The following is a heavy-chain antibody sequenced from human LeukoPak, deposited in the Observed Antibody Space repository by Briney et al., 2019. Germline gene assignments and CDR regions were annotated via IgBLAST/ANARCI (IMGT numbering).Heavy chain of an antibody. D-gene: IGHD3-10*01. V-gene: IGHV3-23*01. CDR1: GFTFSNYA. CDR2: ISGSGGST. J-gene: IGHJ4*02. Sequence: GGSLRLSCAASGFTFSNYAMSWVRKAPGKGLEWVSAISGSGGSTYYADSVKGRFTISRDNSKNTLYLQMKSLRAEDTALYYCAKDRDGSGSYYYWGQGTLVTVSS. CDR3: AKDRDGSGSYYY.